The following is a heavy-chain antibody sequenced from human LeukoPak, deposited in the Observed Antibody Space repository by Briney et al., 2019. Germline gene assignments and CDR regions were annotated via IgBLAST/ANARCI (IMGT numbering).Heavy chain of an antibody. V-gene: IGHV1-46*01. CDR1: GYTFTTYY. Sequence: ASVKVSCKASGYTFTTYYVHWVRQAPGQGLEWMGILNPSSGTTSHAQNFQGRVTMTRDMSTTTVYMELSSLRSEDTAVYYCARDPGLQGNYYYMDVWGKGTTVTVSS. J-gene: IGHJ6*03. D-gene: IGHD4-11*01. CDR3: ARDPGLQGNYYYMDV. CDR2: LNPSSGTT.